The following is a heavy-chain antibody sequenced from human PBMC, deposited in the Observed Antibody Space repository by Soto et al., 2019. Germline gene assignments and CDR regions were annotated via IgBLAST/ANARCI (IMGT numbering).Heavy chain of an antibody. CDR1: GFTFSSYS. CDR3: ARDRDFAFDY. J-gene: IGHJ4*02. CDR2: ITGSDETI. Sequence: EVQLVESGGGLIQPGGSLTLSCAASGFTFSSYSMNWVRQAPGKGLEWVSYITGSDETIYYADSVKGRFTISRDNAKNSLYVQMNSLRAEDTAVYYCARDRDFAFDYWGQGILVTVSS. V-gene: IGHV3-48*01.